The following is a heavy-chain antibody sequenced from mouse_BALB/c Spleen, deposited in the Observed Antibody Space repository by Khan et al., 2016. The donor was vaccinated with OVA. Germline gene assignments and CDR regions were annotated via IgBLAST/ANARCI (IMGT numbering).Heavy chain of an antibody. V-gene: IGHV3-2*02. D-gene: IGHD3-3*01. CDR1: GYSITSDYA. J-gene: IGHJ3*01. CDR2: ISYSGSI. Sequence: EVQLQESGHGLVKPSQSLSLTCTVTGYSITSDYAWNWIRQFPGNKLEWMGYISYSGSISSTPSINSRISITRDTSKNQFFLQLSSVTTEDTATYYCTGGRAYWGQGTLVTVSA. CDR3: TGGRAY.